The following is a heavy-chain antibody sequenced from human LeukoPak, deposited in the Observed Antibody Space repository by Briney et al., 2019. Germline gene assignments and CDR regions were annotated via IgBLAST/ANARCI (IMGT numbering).Heavy chain of an antibody. Sequence: GASVKVSCKASGGTFSSYAISWVRQAPGQGLEWMGRIIPILGIANYAQEFQGRVTITADKSTSTAYMELSSLRSEDTAVYYCARTYCSGGSCYSVWFDPWGQGTLVTVSS. CDR2: IIPILGIA. J-gene: IGHJ5*02. CDR1: GGTFSSYA. V-gene: IGHV1-69*04. D-gene: IGHD2-15*01. CDR3: ARTYCSGGSCYSVWFDP.